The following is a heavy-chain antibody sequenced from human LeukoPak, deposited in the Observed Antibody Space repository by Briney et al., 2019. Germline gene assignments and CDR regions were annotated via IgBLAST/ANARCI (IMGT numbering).Heavy chain of an antibody. CDR1: GGSISSSSYY. CDR3: ARSKSGSYHTALDY. J-gene: IGHJ4*02. Sequence: PSETLSLTCTVSGGSISSSSYYWGWIRQPPGKGLEWIGSIYYSGSTYYNPSLKSRVTISIDTSKNQFSLKLSSVTAADTAVYYCARSKSGSYHTALDYWGQGTLVTVSS. CDR2: IYYSGST. D-gene: IGHD1-26*01. V-gene: IGHV4-39*07.